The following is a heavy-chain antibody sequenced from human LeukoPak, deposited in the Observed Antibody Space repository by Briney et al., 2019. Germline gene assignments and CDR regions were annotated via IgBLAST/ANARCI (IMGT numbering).Heavy chain of an antibody. Sequence: PSGTLSLTCAVSGGSISSSNWWSWVRQPPGKGLEWIGEIYHSGSTNYNPSLKSRVTISVDKSKNQFSLKLSSVTAADTAVYYCARIDTVEWELPEGGPDAFDIWGQGTMVTVSS. CDR3: ARIDTVEWELPEGGPDAFDI. V-gene: IGHV4-4*02. CDR2: IYHSGST. D-gene: IGHD1-26*01. J-gene: IGHJ3*02. CDR1: GGSISSSNW.